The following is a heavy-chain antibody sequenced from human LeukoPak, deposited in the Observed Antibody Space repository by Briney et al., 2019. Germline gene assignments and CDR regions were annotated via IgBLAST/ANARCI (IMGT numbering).Heavy chain of an antibody. CDR1: GFTDSSSC. CDR3: ARDSRRYAAGSYFDD. D-gene: IGHD6-13*01. Sequence: GSSQRLYRASSGFTDSSSCMSWVRQAPGTGLDSLSGSYTAGSTYYADYVKGRFTISRDNSKNTLYPQMNSLRAEDTAVYYCARDSRRYAAGSYFDDWGQGTLVTVSS. V-gene: IGHV3-66*01. CDR2: SYTAGST. J-gene: IGHJ4*02.